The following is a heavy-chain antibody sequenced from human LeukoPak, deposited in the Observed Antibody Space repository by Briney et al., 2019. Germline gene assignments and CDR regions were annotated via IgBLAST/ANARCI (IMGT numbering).Heavy chain of an antibody. CDR3: ARMGAIAGASANVDF. Sequence: SETLSLTCTVSGGSISSYYWSWVRQPPGKGLEWIGYIYNTGEITDYSPSLKSRVTISVDTSKNQFSLRLNSVTTADTAVYYCARMGAIAGASANVDFWGQGTLVTVSS. CDR2: IYNTGEIT. D-gene: IGHD4/OR15-4a*01. J-gene: IGHJ4*02. V-gene: IGHV4-59*01. CDR1: GGSISSYY.